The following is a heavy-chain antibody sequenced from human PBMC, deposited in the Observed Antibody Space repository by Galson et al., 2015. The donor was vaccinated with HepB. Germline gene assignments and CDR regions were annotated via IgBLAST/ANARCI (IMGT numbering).Heavy chain of an antibody. Sequence: SLRLSCAASGFTFSSYAMHWVRQAPGKGLEWVAVISYDGSNKYYADSVEGRFTISRDNSKNTLYLQMNSLRAEDTAVYYCARPMVRGVHFDYWGQGTLVTVSS. V-gene: IGHV3-30-3*01. CDR2: ISYDGSNK. J-gene: IGHJ4*02. CDR3: ARPMVRGVHFDY. D-gene: IGHD3-10*01. CDR1: GFTFSSYA.